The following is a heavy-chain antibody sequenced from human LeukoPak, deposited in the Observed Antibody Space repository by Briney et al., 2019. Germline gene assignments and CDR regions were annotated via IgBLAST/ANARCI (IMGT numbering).Heavy chain of an antibody. J-gene: IGHJ4*02. CDR1: GYTFTSYD. D-gene: IGHD3-3*01. V-gene: IGHV1-8*03. Sequence: VASVKVSCKASGYTFTSYDIDWVRQATGQGLEWMGWMNPNSGDTAYAQKSQGRVTITRNTSISTAYMELSSLRSEDTAVYYCARVLDYDFWSGYYNWGQGTLVTVSS. CDR3: ARVLDYDFWSGYYN. CDR2: MNPNSGDT.